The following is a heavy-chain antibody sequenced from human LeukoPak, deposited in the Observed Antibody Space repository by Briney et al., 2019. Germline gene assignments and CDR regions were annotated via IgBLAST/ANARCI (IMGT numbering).Heavy chain of an antibody. J-gene: IGHJ4*02. CDR3: ARDSGAAGTDY. CDR1: GGSISSYY. Sequence: SETLSLTCTVSGGSISSYYWSWIRQPPGKGLEWIGYIYYSGSTNYNPSLKSRVTISVDTSKNQFFLKLSSVTAADTAVYYCARDSGAAGTDYWGQGTLVTVSS. CDR2: IYYSGST. D-gene: IGHD6-13*01. V-gene: IGHV4-59*01.